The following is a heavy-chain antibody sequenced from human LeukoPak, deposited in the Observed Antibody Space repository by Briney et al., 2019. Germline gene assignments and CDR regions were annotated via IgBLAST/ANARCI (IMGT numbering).Heavy chain of an antibody. V-gene: IGHV4-38-2*02. J-gene: IGHJ4*02. CDR1: GYSISSGYY. Sequence: SETLSLTCTVSGYSISSGYYWGWIRQPPGKGLEWIGYIYHSGSTYYSPSLKSRVTISVDRSKNQFSLKLSSVTAADTAVYYWAKTGLKEIGEGYYFDYWGQGTLVTVSS. CDR2: IYHSGST. D-gene: IGHD3-10*01. CDR3: AKTGLKEIGEGYYFDY.